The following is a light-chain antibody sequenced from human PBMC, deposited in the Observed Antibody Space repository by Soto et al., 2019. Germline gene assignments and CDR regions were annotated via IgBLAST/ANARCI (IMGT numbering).Light chain of an antibody. CDR1: QSVSSSY. CDR2: GAS. Sequence: ETVLTQSPGTLSLSPGERATLSCRASQSVSSSYLAWYQQKPGQAPRVLIYGASSRATGIPDRFSGSGSGTDFTLTISRLEPEDFAMYYCHPYGSSPWTFGQGTKVEIK. V-gene: IGKV3-20*01. CDR3: HPYGSSPWT. J-gene: IGKJ1*01.